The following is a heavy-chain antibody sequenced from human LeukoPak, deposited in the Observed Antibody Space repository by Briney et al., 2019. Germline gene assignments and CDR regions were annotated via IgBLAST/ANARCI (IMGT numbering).Heavy chain of an antibody. CDR3: ARTSGSYSYYYYYYYMDV. D-gene: IGHD1-26*01. CDR1: GFTFSSYW. V-gene: IGHV3-74*01. J-gene: IGHJ6*03. CDR2: INSDGSST. Sequence: GGSLRLSCAASGFTFSSYWMHWVRQAPGKGLVWVSRINSDGSSTSYADSVKGRFTISRDNAKNTLYLQMNSLRAEGTAVYYCARTSGSYSYYYYYYYMDVWGKGTTVTISS.